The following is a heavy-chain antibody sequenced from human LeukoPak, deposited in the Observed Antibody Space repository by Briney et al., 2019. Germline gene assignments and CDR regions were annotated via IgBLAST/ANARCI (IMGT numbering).Heavy chain of an antibody. J-gene: IGHJ4*02. CDR3: ARSYVGLDY. V-gene: IGHV4-34*01. CDR2: INHSGST. D-gene: IGHD3-10*02. CDR1: GGSFSGYY. Sequence: PSETLSLTCAVYGGSFSGYYWSWIRQPPGKGLEWIGEINHSGSTNYNPSLKSRVTISVDTSKNQFSLKLSSVTAADTAVYYCARSYVGLDYWGQGTLVTVSS.